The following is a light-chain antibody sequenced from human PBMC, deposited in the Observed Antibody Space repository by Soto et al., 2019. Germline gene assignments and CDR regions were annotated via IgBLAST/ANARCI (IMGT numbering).Light chain of an antibody. V-gene: IGKV3-20*01. CDR3: QHYGGSPLA. CDR1: QSVSGTY. CDR2: GTS. J-gene: IGKJ1*01. Sequence: EIVLTQSPVTLSLSPGERATLSCRASQSVSGTYLAWYQQKPGQAPRLLIYGTSTRATGIPDRLSGSGSGTDFTLTISRLEPEDFAVYYCQHYGGSPLAFGQGTKVEIK.